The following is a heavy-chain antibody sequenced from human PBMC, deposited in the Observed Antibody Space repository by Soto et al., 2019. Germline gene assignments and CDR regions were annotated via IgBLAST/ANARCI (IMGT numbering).Heavy chain of an antibody. D-gene: IGHD3-3*02. V-gene: IGHV3-74*01. CDR2: INSDGSTI. J-gene: IGHJ4*02. CDR3: ARGPLAPVPPTHFADY. CDR1: GFTFSPFW. Sequence: PGGSLRLSCAASGFTFSPFWMHWVRQAPGKGLVWLSHINSDGSTIVYADSVKGRFTISRDNSKNTLYLQMNSLRAEDTAVYYCARGPLAPVPPTHFADYWGQGTLVTVSS.